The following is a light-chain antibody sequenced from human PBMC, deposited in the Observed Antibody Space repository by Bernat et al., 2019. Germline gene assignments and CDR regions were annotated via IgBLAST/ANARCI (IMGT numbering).Light chain of an antibody. CDR2: EVN. V-gene: IGLV2-8*01. CDR3: SSYVGSNNWV. CDR1: SSDVGGYNY. Sequence: QSALTQPPSASGSPGQSVTISCIGTSSDVGGYNYVSWYQQHPGKAPKLMIYEVNKRPSGVPDRFSASKSGITASLTVSGLQAEDEADYYCSSYVGSNNWVFGGGTKLTVL. J-gene: IGLJ2*01.